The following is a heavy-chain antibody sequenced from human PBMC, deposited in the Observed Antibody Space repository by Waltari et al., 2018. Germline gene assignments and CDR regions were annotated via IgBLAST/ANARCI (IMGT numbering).Heavy chain of an antibody. D-gene: IGHD4-17*01. Sequence: QLQLQESGPGLVKPSETLSLTCTVSGGSISSSSYYWGWIRQPPGKGLEWIGSIYYSGSTYYNPSLKSRVTISVNTSKNQFSLNLSSVTAADTAVYYCARRGSTVTHWYFDLWGRGTLVTVSS. V-gene: IGHV4-39*01. CDR2: IYYSGST. CDR3: ARRGSTVTHWYFDL. CDR1: GGSISSSSYY. J-gene: IGHJ2*01.